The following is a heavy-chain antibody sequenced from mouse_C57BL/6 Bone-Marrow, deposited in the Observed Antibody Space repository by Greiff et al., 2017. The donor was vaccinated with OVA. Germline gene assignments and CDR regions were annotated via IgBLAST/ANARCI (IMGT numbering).Heavy chain of an antibody. CDR2: LNPNNGGT. Sequence: EVQLQQSGPELVKPGASVKISCKASGYTFTDYYMNWVKQSHGKSLEWIGDLNPNNGGTSYNQKFKGKATLTVDKSSSTAYMELRSLTSEDSAVYYCARVNDYDGGGGYAMDYWGQGTSVTVSS. V-gene: IGHV1-26*01. J-gene: IGHJ4*01. CDR1: GYTFTDYY. CDR3: ARVNDYDGGGGYAMDY. D-gene: IGHD2-4*01.